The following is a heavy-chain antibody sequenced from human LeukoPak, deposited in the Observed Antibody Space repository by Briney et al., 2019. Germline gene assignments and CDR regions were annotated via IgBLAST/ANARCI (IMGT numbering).Heavy chain of an antibody. CDR1: GASISSSYW. D-gene: IGHD3-10*01. Sequence: SETLSLTCAVSGASISSSYWWSWVRQPPGKGLEWIGEIYHSGSTNYNPSLKSRVTISVDTSKNQFSLKLSSVTAADTAVYYCARLMWFGHLGWFDPWGQGTLVTVSS. V-gene: IGHV4-4*02. CDR3: ARLMWFGHLGWFDP. J-gene: IGHJ5*02. CDR2: IYHSGST.